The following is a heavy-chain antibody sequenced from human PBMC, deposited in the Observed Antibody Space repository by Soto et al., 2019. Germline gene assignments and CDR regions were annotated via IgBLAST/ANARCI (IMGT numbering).Heavy chain of an antibody. J-gene: IGHJ6*02. Sequence: SETLSLTCTVSGDSISSYYWTWIRQPPGKGLEWIGYIYYSGSTNYNPSLKSRVTISVDTSKNQFSLKLSSVTAADTAVYYCARDLLTTGYYYGMDVWGQGTTVTVSS. CDR3: ARDLLTTGYYYGMDV. CDR2: IYYSGST. V-gene: IGHV4-59*12. CDR1: GDSISSYY. D-gene: IGHD4-17*01.